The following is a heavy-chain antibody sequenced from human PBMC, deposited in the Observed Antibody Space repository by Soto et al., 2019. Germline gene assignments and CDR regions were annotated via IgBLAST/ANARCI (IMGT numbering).Heavy chain of an antibody. CDR3: ASTPFYDFWSGYYRFDY. D-gene: IGHD3-3*01. CDR1: GGTFSSYA. V-gene: IGHV1-69*06. Sequence: SVKVSWKASGGTFSSYAISWVRQAPGQGLEWMGGIIPIFGTANYAQKFQGRVTITADKSTSTAYMELSSLRSEDTAVYYCASTPFYDFWSGYYRFDYWGQGTLVTVSS. J-gene: IGHJ4*02. CDR2: IIPIFGTA.